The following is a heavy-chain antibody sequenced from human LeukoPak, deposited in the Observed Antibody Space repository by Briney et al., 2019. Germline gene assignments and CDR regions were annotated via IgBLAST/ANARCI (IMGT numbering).Heavy chain of an antibody. D-gene: IGHD2-2*01. CDR1: GFTFSSYW. CDR3: ARAEGTVVPAAMVSLYYYYMDV. Sequence: PGGSLRLSGAASGFTFSSYWMSWVRQAPGKGLEWVANIKQDGSEKYYVDSVKGRFTISRDNAKNSLYLQMNSLRAEDTAVYYCARAEGTVVPAAMVSLYYYYMDVWGKGTTVTVSS. CDR2: IKQDGSEK. V-gene: IGHV3-7*01. J-gene: IGHJ6*03.